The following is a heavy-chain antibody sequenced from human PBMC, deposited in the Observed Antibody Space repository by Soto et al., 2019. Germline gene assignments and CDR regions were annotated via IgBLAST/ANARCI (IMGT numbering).Heavy chain of an antibody. V-gene: IGHV4-34*01. Sequence: QVQLQQWGAGLLKPSETLSLTCAVYGGSFSGYYWSWIRQPPGKGLEWIGEINHSGSTNYNPSLKSRVTISVDTSKNQFSLKLSSVTAADTAVYYCAAVVEYSSVDPLTPRPTPGSAAGNWGQGTLVTVSS. CDR1: GGSFSGYY. CDR3: AAVVEYSSVDPLTPRPTPGSAAGN. CDR2: INHSGST. J-gene: IGHJ4*02. D-gene: IGHD6-6*01.